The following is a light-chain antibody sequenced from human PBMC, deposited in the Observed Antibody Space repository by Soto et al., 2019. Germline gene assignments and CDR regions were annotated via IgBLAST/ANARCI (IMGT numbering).Light chain of an antibody. CDR1: QGISSA. V-gene: IGKV1-13*02. CDR3: QQFHSYPLLT. Sequence: AIPLTQSPSSLSASVGDRVTITCRASQGISSALAWYQQKPGKAPNLLIYDASSLESGVPSRFSGSGSGTDFTLTISSLQPEDFATYYCQQFHSYPLLTFGGGTKVEIK. J-gene: IGKJ4*01. CDR2: DAS.